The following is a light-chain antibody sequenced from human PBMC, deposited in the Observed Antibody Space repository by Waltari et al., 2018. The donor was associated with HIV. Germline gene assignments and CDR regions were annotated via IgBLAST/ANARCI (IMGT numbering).Light chain of an antibody. J-gene: IGLJ3*02. CDR3: QSADSSGTYPWV. Sequence: QSVLTQPPSVSAAPGQKVTISCSGSSSNIGNNYVSWYQQLPGTAPRLLIYDSNKRPSEIPDRFSGSSSGTTVTLTISGVQAEDEADYYCQSADSSGTYPWVFGGGTKLTVL. CDR2: DSN. CDR1: SSNIGNNY. V-gene: IGLV1-51*01.